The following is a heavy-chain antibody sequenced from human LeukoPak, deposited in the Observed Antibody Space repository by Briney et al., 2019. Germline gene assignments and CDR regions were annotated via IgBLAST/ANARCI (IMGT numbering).Heavy chain of an antibody. CDR1: GYFITSGYY. Sequence: SETLSLTCAVSGYFITSGYYWGWIRQPPGKGLEWIGSIYYSGSTYYNPSLKSRVTISVDTSKNQFSLKLSSVTAADTAVYYCARLVAGSVFDYWGQGTLVTVSS. V-gene: IGHV4-38-2*01. D-gene: IGHD6-19*01. J-gene: IGHJ4*02. CDR3: ARLVAGSVFDY. CDR2: IYYSGST.